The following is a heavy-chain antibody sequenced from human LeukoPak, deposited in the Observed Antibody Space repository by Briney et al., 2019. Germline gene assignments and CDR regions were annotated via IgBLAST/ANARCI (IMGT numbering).Heavy chain of an antibody. J-gene: IGHJ4*02. CDR1: GFIFNNYG. Sequence: GGSLRLSCAASGFIFNNYGLVWVRQAPGKGLEWVSAISNDGGGTTYADFVKGRFSVSRDNSKNTLFLQMNSLRAEDTALYYRAKGCSGYFFDLWGQGTLVTVSS. V-gene: IGHV3-23*01. D-gene: IGHD2-15*01. CDR3: AKGCSGYFFDL. CDR2: ISNDGGGT.